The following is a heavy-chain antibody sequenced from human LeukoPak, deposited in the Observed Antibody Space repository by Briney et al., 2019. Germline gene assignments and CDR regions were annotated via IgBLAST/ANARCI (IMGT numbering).Heavy chain of an antibody. J-gene: IGHJ4*02. CDR1: VFTFSSYG. CDR3: ARDQNYYGSGSYYGVDY. CDR2: IWYDGSNK. D-gene: IGHD3-10*01. V-gene: IGHV3-33*01. Sequence: GGSLRLSCAPSVFTFSSYGMHWVRQAPGKGLEWVAVIWYDGSNKYYADSVKGRFTISRDNSKNTLYLQMNSLRAEDTAVYYCARDQNYYGSGSYYGVDYWGQGTLVTVSS.